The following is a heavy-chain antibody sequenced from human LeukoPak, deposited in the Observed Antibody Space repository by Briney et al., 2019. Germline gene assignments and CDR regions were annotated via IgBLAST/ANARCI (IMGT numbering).Heavy chain of an antibody. J-gene: IGHJ4*02. CDR1: GGSISSYY. V-gene: IGHV4-59*10. Sequence: SETLSLTRAIYGGSISSYYWSWIRQPAGKGLEWIGHIYTSDTSNYNPSLKSRVTMSVDTSKNQFSLKLSSVTAADTAVYYCASTHSGSYHPTFDYWGQGTLVTVSS. D-gene: IGHD1-26*01. CDR2: IYTSDTS. CDR3: ASTHSGSYHPTFDY.